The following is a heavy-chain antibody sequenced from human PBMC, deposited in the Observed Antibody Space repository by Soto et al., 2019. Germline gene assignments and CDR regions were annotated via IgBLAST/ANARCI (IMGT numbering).Heavy chain of an antibody. CDR2: IYYSGST. CDR3: AREGGIVGATAADY. V-gene: IGHV4-31*03. CDR1: GGSISSGGYY. J-gene: IGHJ4*02. D-gene: IGHD1-26*01. Sequence: QVQLQESGPGLVKPSQTLSLTCTVSGGSISSGGYYWSWIRQHPGKGLEWIGYIYYSGSTYYNPSPKGRVTISVDTSKNQFSLKLSSVTAAATAVYYCAREGGIVGATAADYWGQGTLVTVSS.